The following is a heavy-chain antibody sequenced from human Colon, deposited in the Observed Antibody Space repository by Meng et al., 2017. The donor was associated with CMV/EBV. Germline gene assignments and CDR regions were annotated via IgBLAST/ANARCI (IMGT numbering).Heavy chain of an antibody. Sequence: GSLRLSCAVYGGSFSGYYWSWIRQPPGKGLEWIGEINHSGSTNYNPSLKSRVTISVDTSKNQFSLKLSSVTAADTAVYYCARGRFYYGSGSYYIAPNFDYWGQGTTVTVSS. CDR1: GGSFSGYY. D-gene: IGHD3-10*01. J-gene: IGHJ4*03. CDR3: ARGRFYYGSGSYYIAPNFDY. V-gene: IGHV4-34*01. CDR2: INHSGST.